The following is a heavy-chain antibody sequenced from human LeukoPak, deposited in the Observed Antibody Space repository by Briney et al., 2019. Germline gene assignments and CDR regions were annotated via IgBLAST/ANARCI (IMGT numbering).Heavy chain of an antibody. J-gene: IGHJ5*02. D-gene: IGHD3-9*01. V-gene: IGHV1-69*13. CDR1: GGTFSSYA. Sequence: ASVKVSCKASGGTFSSYAISWVRQAPGQGLEWMGGIIPIFGTANYAQKFQGRVTITADESTSTAYMELSSLRSEDTAVYYCARDPQSYFDWLSYANWFDPWGQGTLVTVSS. CDR2: IIPIFGTA. CDR3: ARDPQSYFDWLSYANWFDP.